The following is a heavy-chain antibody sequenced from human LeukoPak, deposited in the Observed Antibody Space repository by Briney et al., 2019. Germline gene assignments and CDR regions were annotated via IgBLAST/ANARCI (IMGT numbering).Heavy chain of an antibody. V-gene: IGHV3-74*01. D-gene: IGHD3-10*01. Sequence: PGRSLRLSCAASGFSFSSYWMHWVRQVPGKGLVWVSRINSDGSSTIYADSVKGRFTISRDNAKNTLYLQMNSLRAEDTAVHYCARGRGSGSSDYWGQGTLVTVSS. CDR3: ARGRGSGSSDY. J-gene: IGHJ4*02. CDR1: GFSFSSYW. CDR2: INSDGSST.